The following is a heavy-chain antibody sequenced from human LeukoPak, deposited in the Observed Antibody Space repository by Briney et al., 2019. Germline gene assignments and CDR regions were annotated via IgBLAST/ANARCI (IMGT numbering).Heavy chain of an antibody. CDR2: ISAYNGNT. CDR3: ARVGVVVVVAATKFGWFDP. Sequence: ASVKVSCKASGYTFTSYGISWVRQAPGQGLEWMGWISAYNGNTNYAQKLQGRVTMTTDTSTSTAYMELRSLRSDDTDVYYCARVGVVVVVAATKFGWFDPWGQGTLVTVSS. D-gene: IGHD2-15*01. J-gene: IGHJ5*02. CDR1: GYTFTSYG. V-gene: IGHV1-18*01.